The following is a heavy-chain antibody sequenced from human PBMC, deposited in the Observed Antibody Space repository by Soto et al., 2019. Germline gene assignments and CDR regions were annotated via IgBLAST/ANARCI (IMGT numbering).Heavy chain of an antibody. J-gene: IGHJ6*02. CDR2: IYPGDSDT. CDR3: ARRGRLGGSYYRAYYYGMDV. Sequence: GESLKISCKGSGYSFTSYWIGWVRQMPGKGLEWMGIIYPGDSDTRYSPSFQGQVTISADKSISAAYLQWSSLKASDTAMYYCARRGRLGGSYYRAYYYGMDVWGQGTTVTVS. V-gene: IGHV5-51*01. D-gene: IGHD1-26*01. CDR1: GYSFTSYW.